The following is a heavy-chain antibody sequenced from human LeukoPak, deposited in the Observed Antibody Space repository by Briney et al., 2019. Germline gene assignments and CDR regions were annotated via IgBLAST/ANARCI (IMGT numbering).Heavy chain of an antibody. J-gene: IGHJ3*02. V-gene: IGHV3-21*01. Sequence: GGSLRLSCAASGFTLSSYSMNWVRQAPGKGLEWVSSISSSSTYLDYADSLEGRFTISRDNAKNSLYLQMNSLRAEDTAVYYCARRSYCGGDCYGSDAFDIWGQGTMVTVSS. D-gene: IGHD2-21*02. CDR2: ISSSSTYL. CDR3: ARRSYCGGDCYGSDAFDI. CDR1: GFTLSSYS.